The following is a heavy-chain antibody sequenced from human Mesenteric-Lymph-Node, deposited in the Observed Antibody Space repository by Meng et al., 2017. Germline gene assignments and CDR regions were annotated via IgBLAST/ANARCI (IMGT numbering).Heavy chain of an antibody. CDR1: GGSFSGYY. J-gene: IGHJ4*02. D-gene: IGHD6-19*01. V-gene: IGHV4-34*01. Sequence: GLANPSPSLSLICAVYGGSFSGYYWSSIRQPPGKGLEWIGEINHSGSTNYNPSLKSRVTISVDTSKNQFSLKLSSVTAADTAVYYCARGKNKQWLVPEGLLAYWGQGTLVTVSS. CDR2: INHSGST. CDR3: ARGKNKQWLVPEGLLAY.